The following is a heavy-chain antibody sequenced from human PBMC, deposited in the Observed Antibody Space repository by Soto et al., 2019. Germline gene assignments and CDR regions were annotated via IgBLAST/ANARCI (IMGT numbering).Heavy chain of an antibody. Sequence: SVKVSCKASVGTFSSDAVSWVRQAPGQGLEWMGGLIPILGTTHYAQKFQGRVTITADESTNTAYMELSSLRSDDTAVYYCARASGYVSGWYHDYWGQGTRVTVSS. CDR3: ARASGYVSGWYHDY. J-gene: IGHJ4*02. CDR2: LIPILGTT. CDR1: VGTFSSDA. D-gene: IGHD6-19*01. V-gene: IGHV1-69*13.